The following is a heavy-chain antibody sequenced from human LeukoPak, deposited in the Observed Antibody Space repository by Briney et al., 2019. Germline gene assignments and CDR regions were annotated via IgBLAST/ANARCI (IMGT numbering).Heavy chain of an antibody. CDR2: INPNSGGT. D-gene: IGHD6-19*01. CDR3: ARGQRALSSGWYN. J-gene: IGHJ4*02. CDR1: GYTFTGYY. V-gene: IGHV1-2*02. Sequence: ASVKVSRKASGYTFTGYYMHWVRQAPGQGLEWMGWINPNSGGTNYAQKFQGRVTMTRDTSISTAYMELSRLRSDDTAVYYCARGQRALSSGWYNWGQGTLVTVSS.